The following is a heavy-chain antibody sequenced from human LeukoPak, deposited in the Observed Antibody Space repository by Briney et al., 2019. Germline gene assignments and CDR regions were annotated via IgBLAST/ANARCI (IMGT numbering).Heavy chain of an antibody. CDR2: INSDGSST. CDR1: RFTFSSYW. CDR3: ARTIGSKNAFDI. V-gene: IGHV3-74*01. D-gene: IGHD1-26*01. Sequence: GGSLRLSCAASRFTFSSYWMHWVRQAPGKGLVWVSRINSDGSSTTYADSVKGRFTISRDNAKNTLYLQMNSLRAEDTAVYYCARTIGSKNAFDIWGQGTMVTVSS. J-gene: IGHJ3*02.